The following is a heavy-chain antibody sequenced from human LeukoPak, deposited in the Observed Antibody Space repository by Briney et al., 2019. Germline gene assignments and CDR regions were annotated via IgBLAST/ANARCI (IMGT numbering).Heavy chain of an antibody. CDR1: GGSISNYY. J-gene: IGHJ4*02. D-gene: IGHD1-14*01. CDR2: IHYSGST. CDR3: ARSSATYHEGFDF. V-gene: IGHV4-59*08. Sequence: SETLSLTCTVSGGSISNYYWSWIRQPPGKGLERIGYIHYSGSTNYIPSLKSRVTISLDTSKNQFSLRLSSVTAADTAVYYCARSSATYHEGFDFWGQGTLVTVSS.